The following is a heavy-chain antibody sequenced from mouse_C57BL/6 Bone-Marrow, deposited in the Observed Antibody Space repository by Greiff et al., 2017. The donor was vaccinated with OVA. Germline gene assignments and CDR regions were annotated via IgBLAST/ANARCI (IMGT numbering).Heavy chain of an antibody. Sequence: QVQLQQSGAELVRPGSSVKLSCKASGYTFTSYWMDWVKQRPGQGLEWIGNIYPSDSETHYNQKFKDKATLTVDKSSSTAYMQLSSLTSEDSAVYYCARKTTAQANGTWFAYWGQGTLVTVSA. CDR3: ARKTTAQANGTWFAY. CDR2: IYPSDSET. J-gene: IGHJ3*01. D-gene: IGHD3-2*02. V-gene: IGHV1-61*01. CDR1: GYTFTSYW.